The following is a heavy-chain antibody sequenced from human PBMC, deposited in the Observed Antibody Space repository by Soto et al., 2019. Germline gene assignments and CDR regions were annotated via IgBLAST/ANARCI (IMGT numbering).Heavy chain of an antibody. V-gene: IGHV1-2*04. CDR1: GYTFTGYY. Sequence: GASVKVSCKASGYTFTGYYMHWVQQAPGQGLEWMGWINPNSGGTNYAQRFQGWVTMTRDTSISTAYMELSRLRSDDTAVYYCARQKGYSSRWWRGVLDAFDIWGQGTMVTVS. D-gene: IGHD6-13*01. J-gene: IGHJ3*02. CDR3: ARQKGYSSRWWRGVLDAFDI. CDR2: INPNSGGT.